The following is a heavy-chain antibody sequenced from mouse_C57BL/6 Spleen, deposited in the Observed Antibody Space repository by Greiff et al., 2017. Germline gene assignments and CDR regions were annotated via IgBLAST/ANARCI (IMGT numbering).Heavy chain of an antibody. D-gene: IGHD1-1*01. J-gene: IGHJ2*01. CDR3: ARSGLYGSSYKDY. V-gene: IGHV1-22*01. CDR1: GYTFTDYN. Sequence: VQLQQSGPELVKPGASVQMSCKASGYTFTDYNMHWVKQSNGKSLEWIGYINPNNGGTSYNQKFKGKATLTVNKSSSTAYMELRSLTSEDSAVYYCARSGLYGSSYKDYWGQGTTLTVSS. CDR2: INPNNGGT.